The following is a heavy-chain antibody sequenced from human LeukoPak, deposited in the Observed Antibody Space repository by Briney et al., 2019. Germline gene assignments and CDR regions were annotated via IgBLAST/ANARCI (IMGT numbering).Heavy chain of an antibody. CDR3: ARASRQSGSFHFDN. J-gene: IGHJ4*02. D-gene: IGHD1-26*01. CDR1: GCSVSNNY. V-gene: IGHV3-53*01. CDR2: IYSGGST. Sequence: GGSLRLSCAASGCSVSNNYMSWVRQAPGKGLEWVAIIYSGGSTYNADSVKGRFTISRDNSKNTLYLQMNSLRAEDTAVYYCARASRQSGSFHFDNWGQGTLVTVSS.